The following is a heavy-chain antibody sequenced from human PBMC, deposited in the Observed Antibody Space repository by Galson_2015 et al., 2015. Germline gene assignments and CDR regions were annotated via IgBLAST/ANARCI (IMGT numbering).Heavy chain of an antibody. D-gene: IGHD3-10*01. CDR2: INSDGSST. J-gene: IGHJ5*02. Sequence: SLRLSCAASAFSFSTYWMYWVRQAPGKGLVWVSRINSDGSSTSYADSVKGRFTISRDNAKNTQYLQMNSLRAEDTAVYYCARGGGTMVRGVTLLYNWFDPWGQGTLVTVSS. V-gene: IGHV3-74*01. CDR3: ARGGGTMVRGVTLLYNWFDP. CDR1: AFSFSTYW.